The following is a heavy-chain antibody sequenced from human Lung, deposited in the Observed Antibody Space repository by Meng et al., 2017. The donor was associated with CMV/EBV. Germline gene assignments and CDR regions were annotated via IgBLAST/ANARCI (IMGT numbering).Heavy chain of an antibody. CDR2: IFPADSDT. Sequence: GEXXKISCTSSGYNFTNYWIGWVRQMPGKGLEWMGIIFPADSDTRYSPSFQGQVTITADKSISTAYLQWSSLKASDTAIYYCARLDFWSGYHQKGVLGTEKLQYXGQGXLVTVSS. CDR3: ARLDFWSGYHQKGVLGTEKLQY. D-gene: IGHD3-3*01. V-gene: IGHV5-51*01. J-gene: IGHJ1*01. CDR1: GYNFTNYW.